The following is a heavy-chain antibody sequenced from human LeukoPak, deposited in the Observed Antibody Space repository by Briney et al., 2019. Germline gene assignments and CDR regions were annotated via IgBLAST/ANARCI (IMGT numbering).Heavy chain of an antibody. D-gene: IGHD6-19*01. CDR2: ISWDGGST. V-gene: IGHV3-43D*03. CDR3: AKDITTGSSGWYASDYFDY. J-gene: IGHJ4*02. Sequence: GGSLRLSCAASGFTFDDYAMHWVRQAPGKGLEWVSLISWDGGSTYYADSVKGRFTISRDNSKNSLYLQMNSLRAEDTALYYCAKDITTGSSGWYASDYFDYWGQGTLVTVSS. CDR1: GFTFDDYA.